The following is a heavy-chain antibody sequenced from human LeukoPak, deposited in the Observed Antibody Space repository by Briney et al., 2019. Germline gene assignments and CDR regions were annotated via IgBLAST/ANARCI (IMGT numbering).Heavy chain of an antibody. CDR1: GYTFTSYY. V-gene: IGHV1-46*01. CDR2: INPSGGST. J-gene: IGHJ4*02. Sequence: ASVKVSCKASGYTFTSYYMHWVRQAPGQGLEWMGIINPSGGSTSYAQKLQGRVTMTRDTSTSTVYMELSSLRSEDTAVYYCVRVGGSYLDYWGQGTLVTVSS. CDR3: VRVGGSYLDY. D-gene: IGHD1-26*01.